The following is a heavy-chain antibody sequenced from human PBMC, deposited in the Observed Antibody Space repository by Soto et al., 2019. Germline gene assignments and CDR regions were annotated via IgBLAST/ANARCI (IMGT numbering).Heavy chain of an antibody. CDR2: IKQDGSEK. J-gene: IGHJ5*02. CDR3: ARVRMGATSWFDP. CDR1: GFTFSSYW. D-gene: IGHD1-26*01. V-gene: IGHV3-7*01. Sequence: LRLSCAASGFTFSSYWMSWVRQAPGKGLQWVANIKQDGSEKYYVDSVKGRFTISRDNAKNSLYLQMNSLRAEDTAVYYCARVRMGATSWFDPWGQGTLVTVSS.